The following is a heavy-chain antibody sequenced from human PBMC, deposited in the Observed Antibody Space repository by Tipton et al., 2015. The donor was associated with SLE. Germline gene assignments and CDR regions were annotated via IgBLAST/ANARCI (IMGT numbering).Heavy chain of an antibody. J-gene: IGHJ4*02. Sequence: TLSLTCTVSGGSISSYYWSWIRQPPGKGLEWIGYIYYSGSTNYNPSLKSRVTISIDTSKNQLSLELSSVTAGDTAVYYCARLGGGYSVDSWGQGTLVTVSS. CDR1: GGSISSYY. CDR3: ARLGGGYSVDS. D-gene: IGHD5-12*01. V-gene: IGHV4-59*08. CDR2: IYYSGST.